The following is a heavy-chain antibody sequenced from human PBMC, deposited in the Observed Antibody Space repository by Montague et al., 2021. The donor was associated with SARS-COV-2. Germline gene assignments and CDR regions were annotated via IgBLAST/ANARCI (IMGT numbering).Heavy chain of an antibody. CDR3: ARGGGSGGQRANHFDY. Sequence: TLYLTCTVSGGSISSGSYYWSWIRQPAGKGLEWIGRIYISGTTNYNPSLKSRVTISVDTSKNQFSLKLSSVTAADTAVYYCARGGGSGGQRANHFDYWGQGTLVTVSS. V-gene: IGHV4-61*02. CDR1: GGSISSGSYY. D-gene: IGHD2-15*01. CDR2: IYISGTT. J-gene: IGHJ4*02.